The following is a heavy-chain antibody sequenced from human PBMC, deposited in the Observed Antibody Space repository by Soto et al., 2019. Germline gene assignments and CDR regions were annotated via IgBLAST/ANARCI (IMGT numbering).Heavy chain of an antibody. Sequence: QVQLVESGGGVVQPGRSLRLSCAASGFTFSSYGMHWVRQAPGKGLEWVAVIWYDGSNKYYADSVKGRFTISRDNSKNPLYLQMNSLRAEDTAVYYCASGYSGYDFGDYFDYWGQGTLVTVSS. CDR2: IWYDGSNK. CDR3: ASGYSGYDFGDYFDY. V-gene: IGHV3-33*01. J-gene: IGHJ4*02. CDR1: GFTFSSYG. D-gene: IGHD5-12*01.